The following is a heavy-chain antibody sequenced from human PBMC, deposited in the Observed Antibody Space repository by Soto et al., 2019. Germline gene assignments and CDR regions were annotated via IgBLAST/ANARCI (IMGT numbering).Heavy chain of an antibody. D-gene: IGHD6-6*01. CDR2: IYYSGST. V-gene: IGHV4-30-4*01. Sequence: SETLSLTCTVSGGSISSGDYYWSWIRQPPGKGLEWIGYIYYSGSTYYNPSLKSRVTISVDTSKNQFSLKLSSVTAADTAVYSCASRIAARGDYYYGMDVWGHGTTVTVAS. CDR3: ASRIAARGDYYYGMDV. CDR1: GGSISSGDYY. J-gene: IGHJ6*02.